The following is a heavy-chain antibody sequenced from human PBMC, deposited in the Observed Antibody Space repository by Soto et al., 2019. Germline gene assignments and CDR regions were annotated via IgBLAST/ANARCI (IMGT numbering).Heavy chain of an antibody. D-gene: IGHD2-2*01. Sequence: SETLSLTCAVYGGSFSGYYWSWIRQPPGKGLEWIGEINHSGSTNYNPSLKSRVTISVDTSKNQFSLKLSSVTAADTAVYYCARGGYCSSTSCYEGSATAYNWFDPWGQGTLVTVS. V-gene: IGHV4-34*01. CDR2: INHSGST. J-gene: IGHJ5*02. CDR3: ARGGYCSSTSCYEGSATAYNWFDP. CDR1: GGSFSGYY.